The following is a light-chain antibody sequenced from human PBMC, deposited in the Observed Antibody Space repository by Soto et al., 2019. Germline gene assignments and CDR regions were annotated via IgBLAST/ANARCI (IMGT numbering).Light chain of an antibody. Sequence: QSALTQPASVSGSPGQSITISCTGTSSDVGGYSYVSWYQHHPGRAPKLLIYDVTTRPSGVSDRFSGSKSGNTASLTISGLQAEDEADYYCSSYKTSSIPPVGTGTKVTVL. CDR3: SSYKTSSIPP. CDR1: SSDVGGYSY. CDR2: DVT. J-gene: IGLJ1*01. V-gene: IGLV2-14*03.